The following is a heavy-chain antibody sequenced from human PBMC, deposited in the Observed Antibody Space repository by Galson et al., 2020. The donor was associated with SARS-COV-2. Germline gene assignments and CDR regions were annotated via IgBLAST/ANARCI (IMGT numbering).Heavy chain of an antibody. CDR1: GFTFRKYG. CDR3: AKLAYCDDDICPLSNDS. J-gene: IGHJ4*02. V-gene: IGHV3-30*02. D-gene: IGHD2-21*02. Sequence: GGSLRLPCSASGFTFRKYGLHWVRQPPGKGLEVVAFLRFDGITKDYADSVQGRFTISRDISKNIFYLQMDNLRDEDTAVYYCAKLAYCDDDICPLSNDSWGQGTLVTVSS. CDR2: LRFDGITK.